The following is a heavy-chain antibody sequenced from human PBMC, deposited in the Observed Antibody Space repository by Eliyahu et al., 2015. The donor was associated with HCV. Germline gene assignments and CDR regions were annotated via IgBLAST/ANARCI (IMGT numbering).Heavy chain of an antibody. CDR3: ASGGGGIAVTGTGGWFDP. D-gene: IGHD6-19*01. CDR2: IHYSGST. CDR1: GGSITTYX. Sequence: QVQLQESGPGLVKPSETLSLTCTVSGGSITTYXWSWIRQPPGKGLEWIGYIHYSGSTNYNPSLKSRVTISLDTSKNQFSLNLTSVTAADTAMYYCASGGGGIAVTGTGGWFDPWGQGTLVTVSS. V-gene: IGHV4-59*01. J-gene: IGHJ5*02.